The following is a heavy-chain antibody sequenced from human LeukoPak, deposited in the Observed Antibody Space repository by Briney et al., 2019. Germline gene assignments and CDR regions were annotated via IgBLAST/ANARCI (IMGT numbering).Heavy chain of an antibody. J-gene: IGHJ4*02. CDR1: GFTFRSYE. V-gene: IGHV3-48*03. D-gene: IGHD3-22*01. CDR2: ISSSGSTM. Sequence: PGGSLTLSCAASGFTFRSYEMNWVRQAPGKGLEWVSYISSSGSTMYYADSVKGRFTISRGNAKNSLYLQMNSLRAEDTAVYYCATYYDSAGFDFDYWGQGTLVTVSS. CDR3: ATYYDSAGFDFDY.